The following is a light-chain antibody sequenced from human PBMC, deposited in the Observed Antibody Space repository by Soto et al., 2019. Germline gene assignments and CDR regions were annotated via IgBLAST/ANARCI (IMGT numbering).Light chain of an antibody. V-gene: IGKV3-11*01. Sequence: FVLTQSPATLSLSPGERATLSCRASQSVDSYVAWYQQKPGQAPRLLIYDASNRATGIPARFSGSGSGTDFTLTISSLEPEDFAFYYCQQRSNWPMYTFGQGTKLEIK. CDR2: DAS. CDR1: QSVDSY. J-gene: IGKJ2*01. CDR3: QQRSNWPMYT.